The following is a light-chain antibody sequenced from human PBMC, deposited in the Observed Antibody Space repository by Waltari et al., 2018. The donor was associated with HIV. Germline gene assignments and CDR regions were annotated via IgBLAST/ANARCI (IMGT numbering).Light chain of an antibody. V-gene: IGLV4-69*01. J-gene: IGLJ3*02. CDR3: LTWDTGIGV. CDR1: SGHSNYA. Sequence: QVVLTQSPSASASLGASVKLTCTLSSGHSNYAIAWHQQQSEKGPRYLMKVNSDGSHNKGGGIPDRFSGSSSGAERYLTISSLQSEDEADYYCLTWDTGIGVFGGGTKLTVL. CDR2: VNSDGSH.